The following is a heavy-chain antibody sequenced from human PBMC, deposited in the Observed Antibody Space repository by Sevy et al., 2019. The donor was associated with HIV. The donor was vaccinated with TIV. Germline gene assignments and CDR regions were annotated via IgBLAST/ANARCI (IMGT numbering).Heavy chain of an antibody. Sequence: SETLSLTCAVSGGSISSGGYSWSWIRQPPGKGLEWIGYIYHSGSTYYNPSLKSRATISVDRSKNQFSLKLSSVTAADTAVYYCARGGGSGSYSYWFDPWGQGTLVTVSS. CDR2: IYHSGST. CDR1: GGSISSGGYS. V-gene: IGHV4-30-2*01. CDR3: ARGGGSGSYSYWFDP. D-gene: IGHD3-10*01. J-gene: IGHJ5*02.